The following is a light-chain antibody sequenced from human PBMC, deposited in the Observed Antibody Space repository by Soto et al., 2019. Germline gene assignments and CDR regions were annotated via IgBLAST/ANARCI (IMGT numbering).Light chain of an antibody. Sequence: DIHLTQSPSFLSASVGDRVTITCRASQGIRNDLAWFQQKPGKAPNLLIYAASTLQGGVPSRFSGSGSGTEFTLTISSLQPEDFATYFCQQLNTYPLTFGGGTKVDIK. CDR3: QQLNTYPLT. V-gene: IGKV1-9*01. J-gene: IGKJ4*01. CDR1: QGIRND. CDR2: AAS.